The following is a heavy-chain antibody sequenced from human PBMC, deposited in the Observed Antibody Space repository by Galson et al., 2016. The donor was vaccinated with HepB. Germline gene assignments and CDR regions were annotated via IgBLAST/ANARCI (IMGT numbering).Heavy chain of an antibody. Sequence: SLRLSCAASGFSFSNYALHWVRQAPGKGLEWVAVVSYDGRRKYYAGSVRGRFTISRDNSKNTLYLQMYSLRAEDTAVYYCARSRGSYGSGSYWAVLDYWGQGTLVTVSS. CDR1: GFSFSNYA. CDR2: VSYDGRRK. CDR3: ARSRGSYGSGSYWAVLDY. V-gene: IGHV3-30*04. D-gene: IGHD3-10*01. J-gene: IGHJ4*02.